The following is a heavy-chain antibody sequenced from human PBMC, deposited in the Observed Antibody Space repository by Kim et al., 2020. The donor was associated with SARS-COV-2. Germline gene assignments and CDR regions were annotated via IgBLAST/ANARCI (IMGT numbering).Heavy chain of an antibody. Sequence: GESLKISCKGSGYSFTSYWISWLRKMPGKGLEWMGRIDPSDSYTNYIPSFQGPVTISADKSISTAYLQWSSLKAPDTAMYYCARHDYGDSRSYYYGMDVWGQGTTVTVSS. CDR2: IDPSDSYT. D-gene: IGHD4-17*01. J-gene: IGHJ6*02. V-gene: IGHV5-10-1*01. CDR3: ARHDYGDSRSYYYGMDV. CDR1: GYSFTSYW.